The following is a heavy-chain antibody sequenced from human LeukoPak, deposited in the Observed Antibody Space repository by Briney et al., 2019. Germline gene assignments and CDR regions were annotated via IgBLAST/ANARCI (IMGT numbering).Heavy chain of an antibody. CDR1: GFTFSNHW. V-gene: IGHV3-7*01. CDR3: ARGIDYYGSGSFGDY. D-gene: IGHD3-10*01. Sequence: PGGSLRLSCAASGFTFSNHWMTWVRQAPGKGLEWVANINQDGSEKYYVDSVKGRFTISRDNAKNSLYLQMDSLRAEDTAVYYCARGIDYYGSGSFGDYWGQGTLVTVSS. CDR2: INQDGSEK. J-gene: IGHJ4*02.